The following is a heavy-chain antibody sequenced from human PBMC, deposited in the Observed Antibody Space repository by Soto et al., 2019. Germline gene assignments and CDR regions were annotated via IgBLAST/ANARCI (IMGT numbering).Heavy chain of an antibody. J-gene: IGHJ6*02. CDR2: IKSKTDGGTT. D-gene: IGHD3-3*01. CDR1: GFTFDDNA. CDR3: XTEYYEFWRYYYYGMDV. Sequence: PGGSLRLSCAGSGFTFDDNAMHWVRQDQGKGLEWVGRIKSKTDGGTTDYAAPVKGRFTISRDDSKNTLYLQMNSLKTEDTAVYYCXTEYYEFWRYYYYGMDVWGQGTTVTVSS. V-gene: IGHV3-15*01.